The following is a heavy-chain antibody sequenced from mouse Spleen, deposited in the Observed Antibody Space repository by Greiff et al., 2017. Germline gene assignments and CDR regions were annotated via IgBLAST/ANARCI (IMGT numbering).Heavy chain of an antibody. CDR1: GYTFTSYW. CDR2: INPSNGGT. Sequence: QVHVKQPGTELVKPGASVKLSCKASGYTFTSYWMHWVKQRPGQGLEWIGNINPSNGGTNYNEKFKSKATLTVDKSSSTAYMQLSSLTSEDSAVYYCARWYYRYDGYFDYWGQGTTLTVSS. V-gene: IGHV1-53*01. D-gene: IGHD2-14*01. CDR3: ARWYYRYDGYFDY. J-gene: IGHJ2*01.